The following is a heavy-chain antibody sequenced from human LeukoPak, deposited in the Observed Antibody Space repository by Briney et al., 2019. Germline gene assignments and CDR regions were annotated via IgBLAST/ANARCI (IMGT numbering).Heavy chain of an antibody. CDR3: ARDQEMATYKPHY. V-gene: IGHV1-69*13. CDR2: IIPIFGTA. Sequence: SVKVSCKASGGTFSSYAISWVRQASGQGLEWMGGIIPIFGTANYAQKFQGRVTITADESTSTAYMELSSLRSEDTAVYYCARDQEMATYKPHYWGQGTLVTVSS. J-gene: IGHJ4*02. D-gene: IGHD5-24*01. CDR1: GGTFSSYA.